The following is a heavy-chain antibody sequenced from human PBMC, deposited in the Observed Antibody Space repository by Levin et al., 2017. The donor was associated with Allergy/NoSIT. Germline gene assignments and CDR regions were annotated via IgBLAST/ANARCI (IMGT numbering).Heavy chain of an antibody. J-gene: IGHJ4*02. CDR3: AKDPYYYYDSSGYYES. CDR1: GFTFDDYA. Sequence: GGSLRLSCAASGFTFDDYAMHWVRQAPGKGLEWVSGISWNSGSIGYADSVKGRFTISRDNAKNSLYLQMNSLRAEDTALYYCAKDPYYYYDSSGYYESWGQGTLVTVSS. D-gene: IGHD3-22*01. V-gene: IGHV3-9*01. CDR2: ISWNSGSI.